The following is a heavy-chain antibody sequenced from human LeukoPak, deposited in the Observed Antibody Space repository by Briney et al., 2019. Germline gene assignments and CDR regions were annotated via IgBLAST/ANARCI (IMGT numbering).Heavy chain of an antibody. CDR2: INPNSGGT. V-gene: IGHV1-2*02. J-gene: IGHJ5*02. CDR3: ARIWGGEGWFDP. CDR1: GYTFTGYY. D-gene: IGHD3-16*01. Sequence: ASVKVSCKASGYTFTGYYMHWVRQAPGQGLEWMGWINPNSGGTNYAQKFQGRVTMTRDTSISTAYMELSRLRSDDTAVYYCARIWGGEGWFDPWGQGTLVTVSS.